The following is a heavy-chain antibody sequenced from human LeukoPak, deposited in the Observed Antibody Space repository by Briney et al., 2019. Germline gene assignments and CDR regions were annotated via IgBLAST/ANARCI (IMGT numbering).Heavy chain of an antibody. CDR2: ISYDGSNK. Sequence: PGGSLRLSCAASGFTFSSYGMHWVRQAPGKGLEWVAVISYDGSNKYYADSVKGRFTISRDNSKNTLYLQMNSLRAEDTAVYYCARGQGAVAPFYYWGQGTLVTVSS. D-gene: IGHD6-19*01. V-gene: IGHV3-30*03. CDR3: ARGQGAVAPFYY. CDR1: GFTFSSYG. J-gene: IGHJ4*02.